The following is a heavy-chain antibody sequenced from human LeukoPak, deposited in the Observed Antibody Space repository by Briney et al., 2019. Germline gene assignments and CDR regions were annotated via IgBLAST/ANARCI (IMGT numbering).Heavy chain of an antibody. V-gene: IGHV3-43*02. CDR2: ISGDGGST. D-gene: IGHD3-9*01. J-gene: IGHJ6*02. Sequence: GGSLRLSCAASGFTFDDYAMHWVRQAPGKGLEWVSLISGDGGSTYYADSVKGRFTISRDNSKNSLYLQMNSLRTEDTALYYCAKDTYDILTGYSTYYYYYGMDVWGQGTTVTVSS. CDR1: GFTFDDYA. CDR3: AKDTYDILTGYSTYYYYYGMDV.